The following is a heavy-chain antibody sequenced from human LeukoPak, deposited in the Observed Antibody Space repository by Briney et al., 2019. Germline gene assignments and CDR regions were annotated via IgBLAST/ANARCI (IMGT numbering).Heavy chain of an antibody. CDR2: IKEDGSIQ. CDR3: ARDVWTGVAVSDY. Sequence: GGSLRLSCAASGFTFSWYWMTWVRQAPGRGLEWLANIKEDGSIQYYLDSVRGRFTISRDNAKTSVYLQLNSLRADDAAVYYCARDVWTGVAVSDYWGQGTLVAVSS. J-gene: IGHJ4*02. CDR1: GFTFSWYW. V-gene: IGHV3-7*01. D-gene: IGHD6-19*01.